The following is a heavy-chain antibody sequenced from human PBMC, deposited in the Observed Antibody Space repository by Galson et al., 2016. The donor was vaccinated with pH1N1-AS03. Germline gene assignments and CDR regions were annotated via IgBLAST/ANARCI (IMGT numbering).Heavy chain of an antibody. CDR2: ISSSGDDI. CDR1: GFTFSTYS. D-gene: IGHD6-13*01. V-gene: IGHV3-21*06. CDR3: ARPTAGLYSTYYGWDV. J-gene: IGHJ6*02. Sequence: SLRLSCAASGFTFSTYSVSWVRQAPGKGLEWVSSISSSGDDIYYADSVKGRFTISRDNAKNSLYLQMNSLRVEDTALYYCARPTAGLYSTYYGWDVWGQGTTVTVS.